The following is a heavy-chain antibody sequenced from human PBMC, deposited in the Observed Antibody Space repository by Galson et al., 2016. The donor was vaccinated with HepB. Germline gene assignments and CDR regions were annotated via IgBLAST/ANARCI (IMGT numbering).Heavy chain of an antibody. J-gene: IGHJ1*01. CDR2: ISYDGSNK. CDR3: TRASFTTFGILRGYFQH. D-gene: IGHD3-3*01. Sequence: SLRLSCAASGFTFSNYAFHWVRQTPGNGLEWVSVISYDGSNKYYSDSVKGRFIISRDNSTNTIILHMNSLRNEDTGVYHCTRASFTTFGILRGYFQHWGQGSRVTVSS. CDR1: GFTFSNYA. V-gene: IGHV3-30*04.